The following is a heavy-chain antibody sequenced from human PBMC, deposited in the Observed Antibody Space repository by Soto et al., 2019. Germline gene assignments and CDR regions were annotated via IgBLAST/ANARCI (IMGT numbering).Heavy chain of an antibody. CDR3: ARGRRSSRFVRKPAAGGGYYGSGSYYNVPFDY. D-gene: IGHD3-10*01. J-gene: IGHJ4*02. CDR1: GGSFSGYY. V-gene: IGHV4-34*01. Sequence: PSETLSLTCAVYGGSFSGYYWSWIRQPPGKGLEWIGEINHSGSTNYNPSLKSRVTISVDTSKNQFSLKLSSVTAADTAVYYCARGRRSSRFVRKPAAGGGYYGSGSYYNVPFDYWGQGTLVTVSS. CDR2: INHSGST.